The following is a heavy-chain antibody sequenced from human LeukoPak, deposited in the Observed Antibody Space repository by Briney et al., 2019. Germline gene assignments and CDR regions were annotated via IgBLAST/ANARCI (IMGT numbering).Heavy chain of an antibody. V-gene: IGHV3-21*01. Sequence: PGGSLRLSCAASGFTFSSYSMNWVRQAPGKGLEWVSSIGTSRSYIYYADSVKGRFTISRDNAKNSLYLQMNSLRAEDTAVYYCEAGGYQYTFDIWGQGTTVTVSS. CDR2: IGTSRSYI. CDR1: GFTFSSYS. J-gene: IGHJ3*02. D-gene: IGHD5-12*01. CDR3: EAGGYQYTFDI.